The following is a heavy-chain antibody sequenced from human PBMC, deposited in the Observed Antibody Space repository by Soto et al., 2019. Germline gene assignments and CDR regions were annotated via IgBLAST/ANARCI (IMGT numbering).Heavy chain of an antibody. CDR2: ISAYNGNT. CDR1: GYTFTSYG. CDR3: ARDAAVGLFDY. J-gene: IGHJ4*02. D-gene: IGHD1-26*01. Sequence: ASVKVSCKASGYTFTSYGISWVRQAPGQGLEWMGWISAYNGNTNYAQNLQGRVIMTTDTSTSTAYMELRSLRSDDTAVYYCARDAAVGLFDYWGRGTLVTVSS. V-gene: IGHV1-18*01.